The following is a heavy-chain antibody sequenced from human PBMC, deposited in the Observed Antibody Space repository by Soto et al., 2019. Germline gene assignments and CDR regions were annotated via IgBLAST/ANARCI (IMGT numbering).Heavy chain of an antibody. Sequence: SETLSLTCAVYGGSFSGYYWSWIRQPPGKGLEWIGEINHSGSTNYNPSLKSRVTISVDTSKNQFSLKLSSVTAADTAVYYCARGGLVMVRRFDYWGQGTLVTVSS. J-gene: IGHJ4*02. CDR3: ARGGLVMVRRFDY. CDR2: INHSGST. V-gene: IGHV4-34*01. D-gene: IGHD3-10*01. CDR1: GGSFSGYY.